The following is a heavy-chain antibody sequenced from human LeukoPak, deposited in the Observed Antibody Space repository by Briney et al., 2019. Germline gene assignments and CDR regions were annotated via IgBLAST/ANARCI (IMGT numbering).Heavy chain of an antibody. J-gene: IGHJ4*02. CDR1: GYTFTSYG. V-gene: IGHV1-18*01. Sequence: GASVKVSCKASGYTFTSYGISWVRQAPGQGLEWMGWISAYNGNTNCAQKLQGRVTMTTDTSTSTAYMELRSLRSEDTAVYYCARDLKNYYGSGSYDGGFDYWGQGTLVTVSS. D-gene: IGHD3-10*01. CDR3: ARDLKNYYGSGSYDGGFDY. CDR2: ISAYNGNT.